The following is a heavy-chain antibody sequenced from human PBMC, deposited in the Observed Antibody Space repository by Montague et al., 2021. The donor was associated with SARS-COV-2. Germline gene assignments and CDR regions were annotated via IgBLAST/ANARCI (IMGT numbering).Heavy chain of an antibody. D-gene: IGHD2-2*01. Sequence: QSGAEVKKPGESLKISCKGSGYSFTSYWIGWVRQMPGKGLEWMGIIYPGDSDTRYSPSFQGQVTISADKSISTAYLQWSSLKASDTAMYYCATYLGHCSSTSCPRGVYYGMDVWGQGTTVTVSS. CDR3: ATYLGHCSSTSCPRGVYYGMDV. J-gene: IGHJ6*02. CDR2: IYPGDSDT. V-gene: IGHV5-51*01. CDR1: GYSFTSYW.